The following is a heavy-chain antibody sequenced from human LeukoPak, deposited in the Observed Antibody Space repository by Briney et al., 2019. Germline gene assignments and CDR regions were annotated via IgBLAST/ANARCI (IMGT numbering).Heavy chain of an antibody. CDR3: ARDAGYSYNYYYYMDV. D-gene: IGHD5-18*01. CDR1: GGTFSSYA. CDR2: IIPIFGTA. J-gene: IGHJ6*03. V-gene: IGHV1-69*13. Sequence: SVKVSCKASGGTFSSYAISWVRQAPGQGLEWMGGIIPIFGTANYAQKFQGRVTITADESTSTAYMELSSLRSEDTAVYYCARDAGYSYNYYYYMDVWGKGTTVTVSS.